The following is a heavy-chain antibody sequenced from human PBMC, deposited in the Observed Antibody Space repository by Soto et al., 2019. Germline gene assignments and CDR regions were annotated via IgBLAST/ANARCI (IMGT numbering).Heavy chain of an antibody. CDR3: ARDGRPHIVVVTAIFRLFDY. CDR1: GFTFSSYA. V-gene: IGHV3-30*04. D-gene: IGHD2-21*02. CDR2: ISYDGRNE. Sequence: QVQLVESGGGVVQPGTSLRLSCAASGFTFSSYAMHWVRQAPGKGLEWVAVISYDGRNEYYADSVKGRFTISRDNSKKTLYLQMNSLRAEDTAVYYCARDGRPHIVVVTAIFRLFDYWGQGTLVTVSS. J-gene: IGHJ4*02.